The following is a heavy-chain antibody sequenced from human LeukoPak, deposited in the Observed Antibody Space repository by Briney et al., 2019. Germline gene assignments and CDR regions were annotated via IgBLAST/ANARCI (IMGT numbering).Heavy chain of an antibody. V-gene: IGHV3-48*04. CDR1: GFTVSSNY. Sequence: GGSLRLSCAASGFTVSSNYMSWVRQAPGKGLEWVSYISSSSSTIYYADSVKGRFTISRDNAKNSLYLQMNSLRAEDTAVYYCARDTPSSGSSLDWGQGTLVTVSS. D-gene: IGHD1-26*01. J-gene: IGHJ4*02. CDR2: ISSSSSTI. CDR3: ARDTPSSGSSLD.